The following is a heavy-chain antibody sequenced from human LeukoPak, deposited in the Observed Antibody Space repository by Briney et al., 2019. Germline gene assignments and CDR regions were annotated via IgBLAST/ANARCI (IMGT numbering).Heavy chain of an antibody. Sequence: SETLSLTCTVSGGSISSYYWSWIRQPPGQGLEWIGYIYYNGGTNYNPSLKSRVTISVDTSKNQFSLKLSSVTAADTAVYYCARDPGDYYFDYWGQGTLVTVSS. CDR3: ARDPGDYYFDY. J-gene: IGHJ4*02. CDR1: GGSISSYY. V-gene: IGHV4-59*01. D-gene: IGHD2-21*02. CDR2: IYYNGGT.